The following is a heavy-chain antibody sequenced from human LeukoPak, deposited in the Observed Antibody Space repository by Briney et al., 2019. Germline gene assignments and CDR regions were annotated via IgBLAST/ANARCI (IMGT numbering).Heavy chain of an antibody. Sequence: ASVKVSCKASGYTFTSYGISWVRQAPGQGLEWMGWISPYNGNTNYPQKVQGRITVTTDTSTSTAYMELRSLRSDDTAVYYCARDKNHYDTRGDFWGQGTLATVSS. CDR2: ISPYNGNT. D-gene: IGHD3-22*01. J-gene: IGHJ4*02. CDR1: GYTFTSYG. V-gene: IGHV1-18*01. CDR3: ARDKNHYDTRGDF.